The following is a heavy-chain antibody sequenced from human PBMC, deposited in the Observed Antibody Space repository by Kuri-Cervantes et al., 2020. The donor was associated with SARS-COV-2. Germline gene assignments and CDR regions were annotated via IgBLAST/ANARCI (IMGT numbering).Heavy chain of an antibody. CDR1: GDFISNYF. CDR2: FSYGAST. CDR3: ARASSHYYDFWSGSYDAFDI. V-gene: IGHV4-59*01. D-gene: IGHD3-3*01. Sequence: SETLSLTCTVSGDFISNYFWTWIRQPPGKGLEWIGFFSYGASTDYNPSLKSRVTISVDTSTNQISLRLTSVTAADTAVYYCARASSHYYDFWSGSYDAFDIWGQGTMVTVSS. J-gene: IGHJ3*02.